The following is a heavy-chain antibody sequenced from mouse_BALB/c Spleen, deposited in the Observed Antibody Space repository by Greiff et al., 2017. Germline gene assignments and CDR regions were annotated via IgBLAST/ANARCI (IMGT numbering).Heavy chain of an antibody. CDR1: GYTFTSYV. CDR3: ARPARATKYYFDY. CDR2: INPYNDGT. J-gene: IGHJ2*01. V-gene: IGHV1-14*01. D-gene: IGHD3-1*01. Sequence: EVQLQQSGPELVKPGASVKMSCKASGYTFTSYVMHWVKQKPGQGLEWIGYINPYNDGTKYNEKFKGKATLTSDKSSSTAYMELSSLTSEDSAVYYCARPARATKYYFDYWGQGTTLTVSS.